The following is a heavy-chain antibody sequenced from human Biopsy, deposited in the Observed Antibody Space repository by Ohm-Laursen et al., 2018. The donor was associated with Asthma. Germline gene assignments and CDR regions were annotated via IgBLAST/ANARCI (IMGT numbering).Heavy chain of an antibody. CDR2: MNTNTGNP. CDR1: GYTLTSYG. CDR3: ARMISYYHEMRAPFFDY. J-gene: IGHJ4*02. D-gene: IGHD3-22*01. Sequence: GASVKVSCKASGYTLTSYGMNWVRQAPGQGLEWMGWMNTNTGNPTYAQGFTGRFVFSLDTSVSTAYLQISSLKAEDTAVYYCARMISYYHEMRAPFFDYWGQGILVTVSS. V-gene: IGHV7-4-1*02.